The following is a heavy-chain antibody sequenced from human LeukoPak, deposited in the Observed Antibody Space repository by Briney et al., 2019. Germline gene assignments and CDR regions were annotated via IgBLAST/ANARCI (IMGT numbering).Heavy chain of an antibody. V-gene: IGHV3-23*01. CDR1: GFTFSSYA. CDR3: ATSSGRYCGGDCYFDY. Sequence: GGSLRLSWAASGFTFSSYAMSWFRQAPGKGLDWFSAISGSGGSTYYADSVKGRFTISRDNSKNTLYLQMNSLRAEDTAVYYCATSSGRYCGGDCYFDYWGQGTLVTVSS. J-gene: IGHJ4*02. D-gene: IGHD2-21*02. CDR2: ISGSGGST.